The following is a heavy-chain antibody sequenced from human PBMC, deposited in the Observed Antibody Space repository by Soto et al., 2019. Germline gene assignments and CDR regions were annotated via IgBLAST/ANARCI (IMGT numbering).Heavy chain of an antibody. CDR2: ISYDGSNK. Sequence: QVQLVESGGGVVQPGRSLRLSCAASGFTFSSYGMHWVRQAPGKGLEWVAVISYDGSNKYYADSVKGRFTISRDNSKNTPYLQMNSLRAEDTAVYYCAKDPRRYCSGGSCYSGLGDYWGQGTLVTVSS. D-gene: IGHD2-15*01. V-gene: IGHV3-30*18. J-gene: IGHJ4*02. CDR1: GFTFSSYG. CDR3: AKDPRRYCSGGSCYSGLGDY.